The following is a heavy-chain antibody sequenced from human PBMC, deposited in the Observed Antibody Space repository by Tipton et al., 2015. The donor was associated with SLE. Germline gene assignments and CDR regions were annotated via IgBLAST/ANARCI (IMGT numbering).Heavy chain of an antibody. J-gene: IGHJ4*02. CDR2: IYYSGST. Sequence: TLSLTCTVSGGSISSHYWSWIRQPPGKGLEWIGYIYYSGSTNYNPSLKSRVTMSVDMSKNQFSLSLTSVTSADTAVYYCARGGRGIYYLDYWGQGTLVTVSS. D-gene: IGHD3-3*02. CDR1: GGSISSHY. V-gene: IGHV4-59*11. CDR3: ARGGRGIYYLDY.